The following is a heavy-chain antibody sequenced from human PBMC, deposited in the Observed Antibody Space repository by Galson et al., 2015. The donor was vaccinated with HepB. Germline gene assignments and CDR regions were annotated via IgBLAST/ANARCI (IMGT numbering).Heavy chain of an antibody. D-gene: IGHD3-3*01. CDR3: AGPLRFLVPHDY. CDR2: ISSRSNTI. V-gene: IGHV3-48*04. CDR1: GLTFSDYS. J-gene: IGHJ4*02. Sequence: SLRLSCAASGLTFSDYSMNWVRQAPGKGLEWVAYISSRSNTIYYADSVKGRFTISRDNAKKSLYLQMNTLRAEDTAVYYCAGPLRFLVPHDYWGQGTLVTVSS.